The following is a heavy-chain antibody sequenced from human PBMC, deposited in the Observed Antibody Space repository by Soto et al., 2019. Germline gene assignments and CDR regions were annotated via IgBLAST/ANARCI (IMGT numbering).Heavy chain of an antibody. CDR2: ISYDGSNK. J-gene: IGHJ6*02. Sequence: QVQLVESGGGVVQPGRSLRLSCAASGFTFSSYGMHWVRQAPGKGLEWVAVISYDGSNKYYADSVKGRFTISRDNSKNTXYXXMNSLRAEDTAVYYCAKEPYGSGSYYVYDYYGMDVWGQGTTVTVSS. CDR1: GFTFSSYG. V-gene: IGHV3-30*18. D-gene: IGHD3-10*01. CDR3: AKEPYGSGSYYVYDYYGMDV.